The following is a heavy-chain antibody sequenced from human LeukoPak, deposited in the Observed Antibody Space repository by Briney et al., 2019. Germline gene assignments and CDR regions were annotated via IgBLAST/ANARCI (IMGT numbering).Heavy chain of an antibody. Sequence: ASVKDSCKASGYTFTSYGISGVRQAPGQGLAWMGWISAYNGNTNYAQKLQGRVTMTTDTSTSTAYMELRSLRSDDTAVYYCAREEAVAGIGAYYYYGMDVWGQGTTVTVSS. V-gene: IGHV1-18*04. CDR1: GYTFTSYG. CDR2: ISAYNGNT. CDR3: AREEAVAGIGAYYYYGMDV. D-gene: IGHD6-19*01. J-gene: IGHJ6*02.